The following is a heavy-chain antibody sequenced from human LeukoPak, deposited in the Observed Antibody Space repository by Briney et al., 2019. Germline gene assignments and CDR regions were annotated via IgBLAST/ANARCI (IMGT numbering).Heavy chain of an antibody. V-gene: IGHV3-23*01. CDR1: GFTVSSNY. CDR3: ANWARLGASTSFDY. Sequence: PGGSLRLSCAASGFTVSSNYMSWVRQAPGKGLEWVSAISGSGGSTYYADSVKGRFTISRDNSKNTLYLQMNSLRAEDTAVYYCANWARLGASTSFDYWGQGTLVTVSS. CDR2: ISGSGGST. J-gene: IGHJ4*02. D-gene: IGHD1-26*01.